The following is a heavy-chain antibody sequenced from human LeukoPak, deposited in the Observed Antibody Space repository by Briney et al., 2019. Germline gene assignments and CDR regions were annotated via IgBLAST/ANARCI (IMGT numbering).Heavy chain of an antibody. J-gene: IGHJ6*03. CDR3: TRQDSGYDDYYYYMDV. CDR1: GFTFSTYG. Sequence: GGSLRLSCAASGFTFSTYGIHWVRQAPGKGLEWVAFIRYDGSKRYYADSVKGRFTISRDNSKNTVYLQMNSLKTEDTAVYYCTRQDSGYDDYYYYMDVWGKGTTVTVSS. CDR2: IRYDGSKR. D-gene: IGHD5-12*01. V-gene: IGHV3-30*02.